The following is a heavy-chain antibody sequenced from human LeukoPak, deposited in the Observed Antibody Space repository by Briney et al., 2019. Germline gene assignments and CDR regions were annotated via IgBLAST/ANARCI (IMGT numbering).Heavy chain of an antibody. CDR1: GFTFSSYW. V-gene: IGHV3-7*01. CDR3: AREVWQQLATFDY. D-gene: IGHD6-13*01. CDR2: IKQDGSEK. J-gene: IGHJ4*02. Sequence: GGSLRLSCAASGFTFSSYWMSWVRQAPGKGLEWVANIKQDGSEKYYVDSVKGRFTISRDNAKNSLYLQMNSLRAEDTAVYYCAREVWQQLATFDYWGQGILVTVSS.